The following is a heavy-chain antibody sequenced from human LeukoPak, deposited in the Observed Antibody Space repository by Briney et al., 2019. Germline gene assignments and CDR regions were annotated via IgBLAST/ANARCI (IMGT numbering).Heavy chain of an antibody. J-gene: IGHJ3*01. V-gene: IGHV6-1*01. CDR3: ARGGLVRGSINSFIAFDV. CDR2: TYYRSKWYY. D-gene: IGHD3-10*01. CDR1: GDSVSRTDGG. Sequence: SQTLSLTCAISGDSVSRTDGGWNWIRQSPSRGLEWLGRTYYRSKWYYDDALSVESRISVKPDTSKNQLTLQLNSVTPEDTALYFCARGGLVRGSINSFIAFDVWGQGIMVTVSS.